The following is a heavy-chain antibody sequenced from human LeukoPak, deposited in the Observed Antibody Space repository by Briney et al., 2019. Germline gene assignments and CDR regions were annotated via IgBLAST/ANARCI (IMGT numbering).Heavy chain of an antibody. J-gene: IGHJ4*02. CDR2: ISYDGSNK. CDR3: AKDGRPDGYNY. D-gene: IGHD5-12*01. V-gene: IGHV3-30*18. CDR1: GFTFSSYG. Sequence: GGSLRLSCAASGFTFSSYGMHWVRQAPGKGLEWVAVISYDGSNKYYADSVKGRFTISRDNSKNTLYLQMNSLRAEDTAVYYCAKDGRPDGYNYWGQGTLVTVSS.